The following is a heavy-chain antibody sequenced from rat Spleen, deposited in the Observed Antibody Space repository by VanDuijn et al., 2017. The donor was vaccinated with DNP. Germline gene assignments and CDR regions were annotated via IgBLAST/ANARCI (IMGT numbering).Heavy chain of an antibody. CDR1: GFTFNNYW. D-gene: IGHD1-2*01. CDR3: ATQGLTIAAISTPYYYAMDA. J-gene: IGHJ4*01. CDR2: ITSSGGDS. Sequence: EVQLVGSGGGSVQSGRSLKVSCVASGFTFNNYWMTWTRQVPGKGLEWVASITSSGGDSYYPDSVKGRFTISRDNAKSTLYLQMDSLRSEDTATYYCATQGLTIAAISTPYYYAMDAWGQGTSVTVSS. V-gene: IGHV5-31*01.